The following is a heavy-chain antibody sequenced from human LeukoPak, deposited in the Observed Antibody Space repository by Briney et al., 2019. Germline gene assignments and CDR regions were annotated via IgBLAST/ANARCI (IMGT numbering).Heavy chain of an antibody. J-gene: IGHJ4*02. CDR3: ARQKSFDN. CDR2: VNPSGVT. Sequence: ASVKVSCKASGYTFTDYYMHWVRQAPGQGLEWMGWVNPSGVTNYAQKFQGRVTMTRDTPITTAYMELSRLRSDDTAVYYCARQKSFDNWGQGTLVTVSS. V-gene: IGHV1-2*02. CDR1: GYTFTDYY.